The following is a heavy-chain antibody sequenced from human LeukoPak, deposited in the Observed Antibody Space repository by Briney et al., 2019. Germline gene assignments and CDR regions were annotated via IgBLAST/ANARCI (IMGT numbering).Heavy chain of an antibody. Sequence: SVKVSCKASGGTFSSYAISWVRQAPGQGLGWMGGIIPIFGTANYAQKFQGRVTITTDESTSTAYMELSSLRSEDTAVYYCARDSGRAVVPAGYYFDYWGQGTLVTVSS. J-gene: IGHJ4*02. D-gene: IGHD2-2*01. CDR1: GGTFSSYA. CDR3: ARDSGRAVVPAGYYFDY. CDR2: IIPIFGTA. V-gene: IGHV1-69*05.